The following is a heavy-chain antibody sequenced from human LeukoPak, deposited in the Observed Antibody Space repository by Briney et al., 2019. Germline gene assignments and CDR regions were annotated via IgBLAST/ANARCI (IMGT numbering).Heavy chain of an antibody. CDR2: ISSGGSII. V-gene: IGHV3-48*03. CDR1: GFTFSSYE. CDR3: ARDVFDY. Sequence: GGSLRLSCVVSGFTFSSYEMNWVRQAPGKGLEWVSYISSGGSIIHYADSVKGRFTISRDNAKNSLYLQVNSLRAEATAVYYCARDVFDYWGQGTLVTVSS. J-gene: IGHJ4*02.